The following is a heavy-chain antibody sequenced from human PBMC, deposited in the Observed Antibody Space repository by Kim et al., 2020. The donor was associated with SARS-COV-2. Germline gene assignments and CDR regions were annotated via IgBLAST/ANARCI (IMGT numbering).Heavy chain of an antibody. CDR1: GGSFSGYY. V-gene: IGHV4-34*01. J-gene: IGHJ4*02. CDR2: INLSGIT. CDR3: ASGGSSDWYRARGGLDY. Sequence: SETLSLTCAVYGGSFSGYYWNWIRQPPGKGLEWIGDINLSGITNYNPSLKSRVALSVDTAKKQFSLEVRSVTAADTAVYYCASGGSSDWYRARGGLDYWGQGTLVTVSS. D-gene: IGHD6-13*01.